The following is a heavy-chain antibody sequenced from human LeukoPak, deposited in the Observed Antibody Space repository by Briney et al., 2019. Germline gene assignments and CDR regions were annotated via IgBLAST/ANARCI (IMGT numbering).Heavy chain of an antibody. Sequence: AGGSLRLSCAASGFTFSSYEMNWVRQAPGKGLEWVSYISSSGSTIYYADSVKGRFTISRDNAKNSLYLQMGSLRAEDMAVYYCARAVSTATLIFDCWGQGTLVTVSS. J-gene: IGHJ4*02. CDR2: ISSSGSTI. CDR1: GFTFSSYE. V-gene: IGHV3-48*03. D-gene: IGHD2-15*01. CDR3: ARAVSTATLIFDC.